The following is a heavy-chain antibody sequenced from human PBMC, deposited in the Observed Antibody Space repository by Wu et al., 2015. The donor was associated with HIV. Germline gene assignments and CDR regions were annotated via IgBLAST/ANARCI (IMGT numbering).Heavy chain of an antibody. J-gene: IGHJ4*02. Sequence: QVQLVQFGAELKKPGSSVKITCKASGDGFTSYAVSWVRQAPGQGLEWMGGINPASGSTIYAEKFEGRVIVTRDTSINTAYMELNGLISDDTAIYYCARDATPVTTEFDYWGQGTLVTVSS. D-gene: IGHD4-17*01. CDR1: GDGFTSYA. CDR3: ARDATPVTTEFDY. V-gene: IGHV1-2*02. CDR2: INPASGST.